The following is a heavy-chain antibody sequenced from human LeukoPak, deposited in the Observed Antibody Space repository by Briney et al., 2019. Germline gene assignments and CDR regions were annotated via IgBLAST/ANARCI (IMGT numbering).Heavy chain of an antibody. V-gene: IGHV4-30-4*08. CDR1: GGSISSGAYY. J-gene: IGHJ6*03. CDR2: IYYSGST. D-gene: IGHD2-2*02. Sequence: PSQTMSLTCTVSGGSISSGAYYWRWLRQPPGKGLEWFGYIYYSGSTYYNPSPKSRVTISVDTSKTQFSLKLSSVTAADTALYYCARYSVVVVPAAITSNYYYYYYMDVWGKGTTVTVSS. CDR3: ARYSVVVVPAAITSNYYYYYYMDV.